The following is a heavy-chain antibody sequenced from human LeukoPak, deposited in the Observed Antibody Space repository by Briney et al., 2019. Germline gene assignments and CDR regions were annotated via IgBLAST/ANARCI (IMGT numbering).Heavy chain of an antibody. D-gene: IGHD2-2*01. V-gene: IGHV3-23*01. Sequence: PGGSLRLSCEASGFSFSSYAMNWVRQAPGKGLEWVSGISVSGDRTYYADPVKGRFTISRDNFKNTLYLQMNSLRAEDTAVYYCAKVGCSSTSCPPDYWGQGTLVTVSS. CDR1: GFSFSSYA. CDR2: ISVSGDRT. CDR3: AKVGCSSTSCPPDY. J-gene: IGHJ4*02.